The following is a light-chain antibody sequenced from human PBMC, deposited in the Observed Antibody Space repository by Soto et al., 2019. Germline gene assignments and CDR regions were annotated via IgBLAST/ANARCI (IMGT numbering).Light chain of an antibody. CDR1: QSVSSY. CDR3: QQRSNWPRT. CDR2: DAS. Sequence: EIVLTQSPVTLSLSPGKRATLSCRASQSVSSYLAWYQQKPGQAPRLLIYDASNRATGIPARFSGSGSGTDFTLTISSLEPEDFAVYYCQQRSNWPRTFGQGTKLEIK. J-gene: IGKJ2*01. V-gene: IGKV3-11*01.